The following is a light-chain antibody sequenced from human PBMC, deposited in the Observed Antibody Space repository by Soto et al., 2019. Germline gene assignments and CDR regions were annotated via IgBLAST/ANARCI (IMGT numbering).Light chain of an antibody. Sequence: EIVLTQSPATLSLSPGERATLSCRASQSVSSYLAWYQQKPGQAPRLLIYDASNRATGIPARFSGSGSGTDFTHPISSLEPEDCAVYYCQQRSNWPPQFTFGPGTKVDIK. J-gene: IGKJ3*01. V-gene: IGKV3-11*01. CDR2: DAS. CDR1: QSVSSY. CDR3: QQRSNWPPQFT.